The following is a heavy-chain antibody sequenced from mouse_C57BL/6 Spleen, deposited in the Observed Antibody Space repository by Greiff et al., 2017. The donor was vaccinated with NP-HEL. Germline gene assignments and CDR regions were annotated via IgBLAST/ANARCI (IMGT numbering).Heavy chain of an antibody. Sequence: EVQLQESGGDLVKPGGSLKLSCAASGFTFSSYGMSWVRQTPDKRLEWVATISSGGSYTYYPDSVKGRFTISRDNAKNTLYLQMSSLKSEDTAMYYCARQGYYGSTFAYWGQGTLVTVSA. CDR2: ISSGGSYT. CDR1: GFTFSSYG. V-gene: IGHV5-6*01. CDR3: ARQGYYGSTFAY. J-gene: IGHJ3*01. D-gene: IGHD1-1*01.